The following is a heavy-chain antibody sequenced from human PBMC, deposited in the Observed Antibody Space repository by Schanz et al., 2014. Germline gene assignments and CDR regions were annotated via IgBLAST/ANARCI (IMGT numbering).Heavy chain of an antibody. V-gene: IGHV3-7*01. Sequence: EVHLLESGGGLVQPGGSLRLSCAASGFTFSNHALSWVRQAPGKGLEWVANIKQDGSEKYYVDSVKGRFTISRDNAKNSLYLQMNSLTAEDTAVYYYARGVRIDYWGQGTLVTVSS. CDR1: GFTFSNHA. CDR3: ARGVRIDY. CDR2: IKQDGSEK. J-gene: IGHJ4*02. D-gene: IGHD3-3*01.